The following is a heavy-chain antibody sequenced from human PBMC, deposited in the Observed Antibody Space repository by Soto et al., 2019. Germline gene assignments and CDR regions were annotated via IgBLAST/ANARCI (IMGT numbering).Heavy chain of an antibody. J-gene: IGHJ5*02. Sequence: SDTLSLTCTVSGGSISSSSYYWGWIRQPPGKGLEWIGSIYYSGSTYYNPSLKSRVTISVDTSKNQFSLKLSSVTAADTAVYYCARHQGPRYYDFWSRPPPIKGWFDPWGQGTLVNVS. D-gene: IGHD3-3*01. CDR3: ARHQGPRYYDFWSRPPPIKGWFDP. CDR2: IYYSGST. V-gene: IGHV4-39*01. CDR1: GGSISSSSYY.